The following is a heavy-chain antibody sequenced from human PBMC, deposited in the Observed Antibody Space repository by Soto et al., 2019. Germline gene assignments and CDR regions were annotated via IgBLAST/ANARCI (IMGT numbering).Heavy chain of an antibody. D-gene: IGHD6-19*01. J-gene: IGHJ4*02. V-gene: IGHV1-18*04. CDR2: ISTYNGNT. CDR1: GYTFTDYG. CDR3: AREEGISDWHAFDY. Sequence: ASVKVSCKASGYTFTDYGISWVRQAPGQGLEWMGWISTYNGNTIYAQKIQGRVTMTTDTSTSTAYVELRSLRSDDTAVYYCAREEGISDWHAFDYWGQGTLVTVSS.